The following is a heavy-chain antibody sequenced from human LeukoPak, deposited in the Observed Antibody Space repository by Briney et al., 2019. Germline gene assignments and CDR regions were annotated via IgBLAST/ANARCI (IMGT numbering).Heavy chain of an antibody. CDR3: ARDEKSEWFGLNDAFDI. D-gene: IGHD3-10*01. CDR2: ISSSSSYI. V-gene: IGHV3-21*01. CDR1: GFTFSSYS. J-gene: IGHJ3*02. Sequence: GGSLRLSCAASGFTFSSYSMNWVRQAPGKGLEWVSSISSSSSYIYYADSVKGRFTISRDNAKNSLYLQMNSLRAEDTAVYYCARDEKSEWFGLNDAFDIWGQGTMVTVSS.